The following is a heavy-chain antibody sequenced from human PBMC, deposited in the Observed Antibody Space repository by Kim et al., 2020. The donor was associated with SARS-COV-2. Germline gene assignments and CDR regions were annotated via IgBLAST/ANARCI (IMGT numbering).Heavy chain of an antibody. CDR2: INGGNGYT. D-gene: IGHD3-10*01. V-gene: IGHV1-3*01. CDR1: GYTFTSIFTTYA. CDR3: ARGAVRGVICDS. J-gene: IGHJ5*01. Sequence: ASVKVSCKASGYTFTSIFTTYAIHWVRQAPGQRLEWLGWINGGNGYTEYSQKFQGRVTFSRDTSASIAYMELNSLTSEDTAVYYCARGAVRGVICDSWG.